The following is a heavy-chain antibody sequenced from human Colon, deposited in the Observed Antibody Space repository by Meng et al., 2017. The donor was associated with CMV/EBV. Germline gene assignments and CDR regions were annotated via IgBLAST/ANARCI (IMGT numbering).Heavy chain of an antibody. CDR1: GFTFSSYM. D-gene: IGHD2-2*01. CDR2: ISSSSGYI. CDR3: ARDRKPCTSTSCYGYFYGMDV. Sequence: GGSLRLSCAASGFTFSSYMMNWVRQAPGKGLEWVSAISSSSGYIYYADSVKGRFTISRDNAKDSLYLQMNSLRVEDTAVYYCARDRKPCTSTSCYGYFYGMDVWGQGATVTVSS. V-gene: IGHV3-21*01. J-gene: IGHJ6*02.